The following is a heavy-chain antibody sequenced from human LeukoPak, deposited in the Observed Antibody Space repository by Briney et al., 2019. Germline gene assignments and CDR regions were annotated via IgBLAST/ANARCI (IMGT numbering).Heavy chain of an antibody. D-gene: IGHD6-13*01. Sequence: SETLSLTCTVSGYSISSGYYWGWIRQPPGKGLEWIGSIYHSGSTYYNPSLKSRVTISVDTSKNQFSLKLSSVTAADTAVYYCARGSSSWYVWHWGQGTLVTVSS. CDR3: ARGSSSWYVWH. V-gene: IGHV4-38-2*02. CDR2: IYHSGST. CDR1: GYSISSGYY. J-gene: IGHJ4*02.